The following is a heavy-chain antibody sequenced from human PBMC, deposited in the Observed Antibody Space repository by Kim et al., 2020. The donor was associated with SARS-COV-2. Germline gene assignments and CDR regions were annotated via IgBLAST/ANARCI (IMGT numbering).Heavy chain of an antibody. CDR3: ARGPHYDSWSGYSDYYYGMDV. CDR2: IWFDGSDK. CDR1: RFTFNTYG. J-gene: IGHJ6*02. V-gene: IGHV3-33*01. Sequence: GGSLRLSCSASRFTFNTYGMHWVRQAPGKGLEWVAVIWFDGSDKYYADSVKGRFTISRDNSKDTLYLQMRSLRAEDTAVYYCARGPHYDSWSGYSDYYYGMDVWGQGTTVTVSS. D-gene: IGHD3-3*01.